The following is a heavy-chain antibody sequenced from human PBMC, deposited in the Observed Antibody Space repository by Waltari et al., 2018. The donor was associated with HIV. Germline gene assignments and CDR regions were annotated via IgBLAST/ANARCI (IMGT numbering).Heavy chain of an antibody. V-gene: IGHV3-21*01. J-gene: IGHJ4*02. CDR1: GFTFRSYS. Sequence: EVQLVESGGGLVKPGGSLRLSCAASGFTFRSYSMNWVRQAPGKGLAWVSSISSSSSYIYYADSVKGRFTISRDNAKNSLYLQMNSLRAEDTAVYYCGRVRSGYYADYWGQGTLVTVSS. CDR2: ISSSSSYI. D-gene: IGHD3-22*01. CDR3: GRVRSGYYADY.